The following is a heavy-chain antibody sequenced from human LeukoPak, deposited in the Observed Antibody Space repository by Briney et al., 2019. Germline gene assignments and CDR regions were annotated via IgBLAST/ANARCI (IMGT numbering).Heavy chain of an antibody. J-gene: IGHJ4*02. CDR2: LYLRGRP. CDR3: ARANYGSGVIDY. CDR1: GGSISSGGYC. V-gene: IGHV4-30-2*06. Sequence: SETLSLTCAVSGGSISSGGYCWSWIRQSPGKGLEWIGYLYLRGRPYYHPSLNSRLTISVDRSQHPFSLQLSSVPAGDTAVYYCARANYGSGVIDYWGQGPLLPVSS. D-gene: IGHD3-10*01.